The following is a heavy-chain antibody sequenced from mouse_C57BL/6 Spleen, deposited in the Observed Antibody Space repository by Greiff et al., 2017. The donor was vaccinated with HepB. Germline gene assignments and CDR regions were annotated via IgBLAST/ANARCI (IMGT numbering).Heavy chain of an antibody. Sequence: EVKLMESGGGLVKPGGSLKLSCAASGFTFSDYGMHWVRQAPEKGLEWVAYISSGSSTIYYADTVKGRFTISRDNAKNTLFLQMTSLRSEDTAMYYCARCYYGSSYGYWYFDVWGTGTTVTVSS. CDR1: GFTFSDYG. CDR3: ARCYYGSSYGYWYFDV. CDR2: ISSGSSTI. D-gene: IGHD1-1*01. J-gene: IGHJ1*03. V-gene: IGHV5-17*01.